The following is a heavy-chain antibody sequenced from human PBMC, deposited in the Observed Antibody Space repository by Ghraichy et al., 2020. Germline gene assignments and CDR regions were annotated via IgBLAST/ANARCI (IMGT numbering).Heavy chain of an antibody. CDR3: ARTVRWPWDYYFDY. D-gene: IGHD4-23*01. J-gene: IGHJ4*02. CDR1: GGSFSGYY. Sequence: SETLSLTCAVYGGSFSGYYWSWIRQPPGKGLEWIGEINHSGSTNYNPSLKSRVTISVDTSKNQFSLKLSSVTAADTAVYYCARTVRWPWDYYFDYWGQGTLVTVSS. CDR2: INHSGST. V-gene: IGHV4-34*01.